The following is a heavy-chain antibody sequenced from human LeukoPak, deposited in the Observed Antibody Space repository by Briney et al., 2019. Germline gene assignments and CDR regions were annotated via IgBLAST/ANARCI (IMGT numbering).Heavy chain of an antibody. V-gene: IGHV4-38-2*02. CDR3: ARDLGTIFGVVIIPQYYFDY. CDR1: GGSISSYY. CDR2: IYHSGST. J-gene: IGHJ4*02. D-gene: IGHD3-3*01. Sequence: PSGTLSLTCTVSGGSISSYYWGWIRQPPGKGLEWIGSIYHSGSTYYNPSLKSRVTISVDTSKNQFSLKLSSVTAADTAVYYCARDLGTIFGVVIIPQYYFDYWGQGTLVTVSS.